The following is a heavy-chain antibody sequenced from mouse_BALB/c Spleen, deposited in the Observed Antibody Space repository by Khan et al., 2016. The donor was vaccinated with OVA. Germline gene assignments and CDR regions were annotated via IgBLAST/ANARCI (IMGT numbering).Heavy chain of an antibody. CDR2: IWSDGST. CDR1: GFSLTNYG. CDR3: ARQPYYHYNIMDY. Sequence: QVQLKESGPGLAAPSQSLSITCTISGFSLTNYGVHWVRQPPGKGLEWLAVIWSDGSTTYNSALKSRLTITKDNSQSQVFLKMNSLQTDDTAIYFCARQPYYHYNIMDYWGQGTSVTVPS. V-gene: IGHV2-6-1*01. J-gene: IGHJ4*01. D-gene: IGHD2-10*01.